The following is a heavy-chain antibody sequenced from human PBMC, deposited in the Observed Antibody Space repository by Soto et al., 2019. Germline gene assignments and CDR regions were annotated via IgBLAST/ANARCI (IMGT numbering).Heavy chain of an antibody. D-gene: IGHD6-6*01. CDR2: INPNSGGT. CDR3: ARVLNSSPFYYYYGMDV. Sequence: ASVEVSCKASGYTFTSYYMHWVRQAPGQGLERMGWINPNSGGTNYAQKFQGRVTMTRDTSISTAYMELSRLRSDDTAVYYCARVLNSSPFYYYYGMDVWGQGTTVTVSS. V-gene: IGHV1-2*02. J-gene: IGHJ6*02. CDR1: GYTFTSYY.